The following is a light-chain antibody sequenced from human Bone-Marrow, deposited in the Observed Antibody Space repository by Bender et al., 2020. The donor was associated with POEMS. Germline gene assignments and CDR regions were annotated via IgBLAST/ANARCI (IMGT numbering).Light chain of an antibody. Sequence: SYVVTQPPSVSVAPGEAARITCGGNNIGGDTVHWYQQKPGQAPVLVIYYDDQRPSEIPERFSGSNSGNTAALTISRVEAGDEADYYCQVWDGTEEDVVFGGGTKLTVL. J-gene: IGLJ2*01. CDR3: QVWDGTEEDVV. CDR2: YDD. V-gene: IGLV3-21*04. CDR1: NIGGDT.